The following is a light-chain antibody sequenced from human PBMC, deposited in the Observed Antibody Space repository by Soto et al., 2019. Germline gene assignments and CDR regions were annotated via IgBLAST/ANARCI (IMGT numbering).Light chain of an antibody. CDR1: QSVSSY. CDR3: QQRSNRSLT. V-gene: IGKV3-11*01. J-gene: IGKJ4*01. Sequence: EILLRQSPATLSLSPGERATLSCRASQSVSSYLAWYQQKPGQAPRLLIFEASNRATGIPARFSGSGSGTDFTLTISSLEPEDSAVYYCQQRSNRSLTFGGGTKVEI. CDR2: EAS.